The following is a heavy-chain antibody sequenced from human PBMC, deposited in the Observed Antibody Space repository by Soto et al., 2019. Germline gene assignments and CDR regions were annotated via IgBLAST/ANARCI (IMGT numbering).Heavy chain of an antibody. V-gene: IGHV4-39*01. D-gene: IGHD6-6*01. CDR3: ASQGPLFPRLVRIDY. J-gene: IGHJ4*02. CDR1: GGSISNSSYY. CDR2: IYYSGST. Sequence: QLQLQESGPGLVKPSETLSLTCTVSGGSISNSSYYWGWIRQPPGKGLEWIGSIYYSGSTYYNPSLKSRVTISVDTSKTQFSLKLSSVTAADTAVYYCASQGPLFPRLVRIDYWGQGTLVTGSS.